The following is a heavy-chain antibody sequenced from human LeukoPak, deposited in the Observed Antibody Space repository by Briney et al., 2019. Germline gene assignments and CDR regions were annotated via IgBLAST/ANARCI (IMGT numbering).Heavy chain of an antibody. CDR3: VVGGSPGY. Sequence: PGGSLRLSCAASGFTFSGYWMHWVRQAPRKGLVWVSRISTDGYTTDYADFVQGRFTASRDNTKNTWSLEMNSLRAEDTAVYYCVVGGSPGYWGQGTLVTVSS. J-gene: IGHJ4*02. CDR1: GFTFSGYW. CDR2: ISTDGYTT. V-gene: IGHV3-74*01. D-gene: IGHD2-15*01.